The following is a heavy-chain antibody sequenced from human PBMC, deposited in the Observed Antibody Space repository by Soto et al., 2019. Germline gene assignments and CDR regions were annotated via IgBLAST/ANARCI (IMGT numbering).Heavy chain of an antibody. D-gene: IGHD2-15*01. J-gene: IGHJ3*02. CDR3: ARDIGCSGGSCYPNDAFDI. Sequence: SVKVSCKASGGTFSSYAISWVRQAPGQGLEWMGGIIPIFGTANYAQKFQGRVTITADESTSTAYMELSSLRSEDTAVYYCARDIGCSGGSCYPNDAFDIWGQGTMVTVSS. CDR1: GGTFSSYA. V-gene: IGHV1-69*13. CDR2: IIPIFGTA.